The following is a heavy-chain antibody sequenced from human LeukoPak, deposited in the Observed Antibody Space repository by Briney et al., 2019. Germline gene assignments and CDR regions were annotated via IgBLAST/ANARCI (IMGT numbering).Heavy chain of an antibody. CDR2: IIPIFGTA. J-gene: IGHJ6*03. CDR3: ARDRAVVITTAPYYYYYMDV. Sequence: SVKVSCKASGYTFTSYGISWVRQAPGQGLEWMGGIIPIFGTANYAQKFQGRVTITADKSTSTAYMELSSLRSEDTAVYYCARDRAVVITTAPYYYYYMDVWGKGTTVTVSS. CDR1: GYTFTSYG. V-gene: IGHV1-69*06. D-gene: IGHD3-22*01.